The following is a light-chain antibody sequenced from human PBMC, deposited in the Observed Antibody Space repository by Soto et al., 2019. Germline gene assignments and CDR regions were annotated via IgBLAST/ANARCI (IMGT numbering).Light chain of an antibody. J-gene: IGLJ1*01. CDR3: QSYDSSLYV. V-gene: IGLV1-40*01. CDR2: GNS. CDR1: SSNIGAGYD. Sequence: QSVLTQPPSVSGSPGQRVTISCTGSSSNIGAGYDVHWYQQLPGTAPKLLIYGNSNRPSGVPHRFSGSKSGTSASLAITGLQDEDEADYYCQSYDSSLYVFGTGTKLTVL.